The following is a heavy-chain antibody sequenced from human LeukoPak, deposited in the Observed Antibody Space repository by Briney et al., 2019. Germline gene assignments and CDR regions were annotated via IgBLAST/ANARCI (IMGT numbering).Heavy chain of an antibody. CDR3: ATDQRGAGLGFVYGSGSFNGLDV. D-gene: IGHD3-10*01. Sequence: GASVKVSCKVSGYTLTELSMHWVRQAPGKGLESMGGCDPEDGETIYAQKFQGRVTMTEDTSTDTGYMELSSLRSEDTAVYYCATDQRGAGLGFVYGSGSFNGLDVRGQGTTVTVSS. V-gene: IGHV1-24*01. CDR1: GYTLTELS. CDR2: CDPEDGET. J-gene: IGHJ6*02.